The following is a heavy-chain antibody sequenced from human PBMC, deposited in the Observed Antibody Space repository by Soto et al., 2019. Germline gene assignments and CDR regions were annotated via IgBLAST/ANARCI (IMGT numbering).Heavy chain of an antibody. J-gene: IGHJ2*01. V-gene: IGHV3-53*01. Sequence: KGLEWVSVIYSEGTPYYADSVKGRFTISRENSNNTLYLHMNNLRAEDTAVYYCASFFYQANVGIRDCYSVSAFLLNRSSDL. CDR2: IYSEGTP. D-gene: IGHD2-21*01. CDR3: ASFFYQANVGIRDCYSVSAFLLNRSSDL.